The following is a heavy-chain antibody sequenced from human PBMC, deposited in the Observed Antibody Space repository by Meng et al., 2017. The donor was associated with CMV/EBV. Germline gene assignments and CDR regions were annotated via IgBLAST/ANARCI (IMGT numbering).Heavy chain of an antibody. CDR1: GFTFSSYG. CDR2: IRYDGSNK. V-gene: IGHV3-30*02. J-gene: IGHJ6*02. Sequence: GESLKISCAASGFTFSSYGMHWVRQAPGKGLEWVVFIRYDGSNKYYADSVKGRFTISRDNSKNTLYLQMNSLRAEDTAVYYCAKERKAYYDILTADYGMDVWGQGTTVTVSS. CDR3: AKERKAYYDILTADYGMDV. D-gene: IGHD3-9*01.